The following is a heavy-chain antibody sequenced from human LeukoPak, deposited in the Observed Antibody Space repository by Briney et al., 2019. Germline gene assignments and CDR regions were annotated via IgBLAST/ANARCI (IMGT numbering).Heavy chain of an antibody. D-gene: IGHD3-22*01. CDR2: IKQDGSEK. CDR1: GFTFSSYW. J-gene: IGHJ4*02. Sequence: GGSLRLSCAASGFTFSSYWMSWVRQAPGKGLEWVANIKQDGSEKYYVDSVKGRFTISRDNAKNSLYLQMNSLRAEDTAVYYCAREDYYDSSGLVYYFDYWGQGTLVTVSS. V-gene: IGHV3-7*01. CDR3: AREDYYDSSGLVYYFDY.